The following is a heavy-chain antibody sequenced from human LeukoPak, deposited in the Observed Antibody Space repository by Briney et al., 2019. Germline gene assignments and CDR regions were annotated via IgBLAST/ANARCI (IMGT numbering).Heavy chain of an antibody. CDR2: ISGSGGST. V-gene: IGHV3-23*01. Sequence: GGSLRLSCAASGFTFNNYGMHWVRQAPGKGLEWVSAISGSGGSTYYADSVKGRFTISRDNSKNTLYLQMNSLRAEDTAVYYCAKLGRDELFYYYYMDVWGKGTTVTVSS. J-gene: IGHJ6*03. CDR3: AKLGRDELFYYYYMDV. CDR1: GFTFNNYG. D-gene: IGHD3-10*01.